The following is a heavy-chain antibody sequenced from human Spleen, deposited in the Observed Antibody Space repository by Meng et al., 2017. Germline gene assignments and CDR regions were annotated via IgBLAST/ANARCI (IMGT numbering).Heavy chain of an antibody. CDR1: GGSISSSTYY. D-gene: IGHD2-15*01. V-gene: IGHV4-39*07. CDR3: AREGGGSPTYYLEY. Sequence: GSLRLSCTVSGGSISSSTYYWGWIRQPPGKGLEWIGSIYSTGSTSDNPSLKSRVTISVDTSQNQFFLKLSSVTAADTAVYYCAREGGGSPTYYLEYWGPGTLVTVSS. CDR2: IYSTGST. J-gene: IGHJ4*02.